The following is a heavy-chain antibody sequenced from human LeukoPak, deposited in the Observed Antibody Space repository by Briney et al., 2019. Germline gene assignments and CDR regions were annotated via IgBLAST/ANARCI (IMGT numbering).Heavy chain of an antibody. J-gene: IGHJ3*02. CDR2: IGSVSDP. D-gene: IGHD3-3*01. V-gene: IGHV3-13*05. CDR3: ARGFLGDAFDI. CDR1: GFTFSRYD. Sequence: GGSLRLSCAASGFTFSRYDMHWVRQATGKGLEWVSAIGSVSDPYYPGSVKGRFNISRENAKNSLYLQMNSLRAGDTAVYYCARGFLGDAFDIWGQGTMVTVSS.